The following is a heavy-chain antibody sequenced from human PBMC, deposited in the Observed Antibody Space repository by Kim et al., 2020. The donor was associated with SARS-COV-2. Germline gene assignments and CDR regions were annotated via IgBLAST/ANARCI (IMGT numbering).Heavy chain of an antibody. V-gene: IGHV1-8*01. J-gene: IGHJ6*02. CDR3: ARWYSSSWSPVHYYYYGMDV. D-gene: IGHD6-13*01. CDR2: MNPNSGNT. CDR1: GYTFTSYD. Sequence: ASVKVSCKASGYTFTSYDINWVRQATGQGLEWMGWMNPNSGNTGYAQKFQGRVTMTRNTSISTAYMDLSSLRSEDTAVYYCARWYSSSWSPVHYYYYGMDVWGQGTTVTVSS.